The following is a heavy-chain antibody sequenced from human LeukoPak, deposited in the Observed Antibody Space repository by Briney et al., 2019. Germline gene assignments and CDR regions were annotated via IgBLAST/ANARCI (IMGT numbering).Heavy chain of an antibody. CDR3: ARDVHGDYGSGWFDP. CDR2: IMPLFGTA. J-gene: IGHJ5*02. D-gene: IGHD4-17*01. CDR1: AGTFNNSA. V-gene: IGHV1-69*05. Sequence: SVKVSCKTSAGTFNNSAISWVRQAPGQGLEWLGGIMPLFGTAGYAQKFQGSVTITKDESTRTVYLELNSLTSDDTAVYYCARDVHGDYGSGWFDPWGQGTLVSVSS.